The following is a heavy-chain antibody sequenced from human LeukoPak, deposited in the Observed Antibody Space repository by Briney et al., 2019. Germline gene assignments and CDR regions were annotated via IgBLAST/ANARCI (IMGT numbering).Heavy chain of an antibody. D-gene: IGHD3-22*01. CDR3: AKNNYYDSSGYKPNDAFDI. J-gene: IGHJ3*02. CDR1: GFTFSSYG. Sequence: PGGSLRLSCAASGFTFSSYGMHWVRQASGKGLEWVAFIRYDGSNKYYADSVKGRFTISRDNSKNTLYLQMNSLRAEDTAVYYCAKNNYYDSSGYKPNDAFDIWGQGTMVTVPS. CDR2: IRYDGSNK. V-gene: IGHV3-30*02.